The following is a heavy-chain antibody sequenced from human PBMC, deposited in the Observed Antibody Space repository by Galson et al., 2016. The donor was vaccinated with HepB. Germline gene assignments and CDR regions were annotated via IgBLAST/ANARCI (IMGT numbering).Heavy chain of an antibody. CDR3: ARDRDPVWLGYWYFDL. J-gene: IGHJ2*01. CDR1: GFNFNDYY. Sequence: SLRLSCAASGFNFNDYYMSWIRQAPGKGLEWVSYISSSSYTNYADSVKGRFTISRDNAKNALYLQMNSLRSEDTAVYYCARDRDPVWLGYWYFDLWGRGTLVTVS. CDR2: ISSSSYT. V-gene: IGHV3-11*05. D-gene: IGHD6-19*01.